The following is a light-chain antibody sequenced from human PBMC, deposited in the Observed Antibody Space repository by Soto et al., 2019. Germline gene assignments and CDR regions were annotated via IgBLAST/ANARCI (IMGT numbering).Light chain of an antibody. J-gene: IGLJ2*01. CDR1: SSDIGAYNL. CDR3: CSYAGRSTVI. CDR2: EGN. V-gene: IGLV2-23*01. Sequence: QSVLTQPASVSGSPGQSITISCTGSSSDIGAYNLVSWYQQYPGRAPQLIIFEGNKRPSGVSNRFSASKSGNTASLAISGLQAEDEADYHCCSYAGRSTVICGGGTKVTVL.